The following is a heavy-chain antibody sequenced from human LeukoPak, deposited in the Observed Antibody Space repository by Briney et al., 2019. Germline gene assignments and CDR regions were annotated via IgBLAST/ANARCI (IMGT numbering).Heavy chain of an antibody. V-gene: IGHV4-39*07. Sequence: SETLSLTCSVSGGSISSRSYSWGWIRQPPGKGLEWIGNIDYSGTTYYTPSLKSRITISVDTSKNQFSLRLSSVTAAGTAVYYCARDDLRSDWFDPWGQGTLVIVSS. CDR1: GGSISSRSYS. J-gene: IGHJ5*02. CDR2: IDYSGTT. CDR3: ARDDLRSDWFDP.